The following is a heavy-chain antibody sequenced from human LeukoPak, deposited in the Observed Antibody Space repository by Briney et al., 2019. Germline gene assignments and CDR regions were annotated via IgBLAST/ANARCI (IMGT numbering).Heavy chain of an antibody. CDR2: ISAYNGNT. J-gene: IGHJ3*02. V-gene: IGHV1-18*01. Sequence: GASVKVSCKASGYTFTSYGISWVRQAPGQGLEWMGWISAYNGNTNYAQKLQGRVTMITDTSTSTAYMELRSLRSVDTAVYYCARDRLVSSGWSWGAFDIWGQGTMVTVSS. CDR3: ARDRLVSSGWSWGAFDI. CDR1: GYTFTSYG. D-gene: IGHD6-19*01.